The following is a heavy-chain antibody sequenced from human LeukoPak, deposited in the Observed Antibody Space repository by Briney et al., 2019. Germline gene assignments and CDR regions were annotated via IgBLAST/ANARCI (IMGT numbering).Heavy chain of an antibody. CDR3: ARDGQYSSGWYKGGMDV. CDR2: ISRRSSFT. D-gene: IGHD6-19*01. V-gene: IGHV3-11*06. Sequence: GGSLRLSCAASGFTFNDHYMSWIRQAPGKGLEWVSYISRRSSFTNYADSVKGRFTISRDNAKNSLYLQMNSLRAEDKAVYYCARDGQYSSGWYKGGMDVWGKGTTVTVSS. J-gene: IGHJ6*04. CDR1: GFTFNDHY.